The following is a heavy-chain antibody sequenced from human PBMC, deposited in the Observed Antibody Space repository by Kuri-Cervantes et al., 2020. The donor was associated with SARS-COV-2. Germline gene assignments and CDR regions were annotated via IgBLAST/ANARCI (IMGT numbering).Heavy chain of an antibody. J-gene: IGHJ6*03. CDR1: GGTFSSYA. Sequence: SVKVSCKASGGTFSSYAISWVRQAPGQGLEWMGGIIPIFGTANYAQKFQGRVTITTDESTSTAYMELSSPRSEDTAVYYCASSIYSYGTYYYYYYYMDVWGKGTTVTVSS. D-gene: IGHD5-18*01. CDR2: IIPIFGTA. CDR3: ASSIYSYGTYYYYYYYMDV. V-gene: IGHV1-69*05.